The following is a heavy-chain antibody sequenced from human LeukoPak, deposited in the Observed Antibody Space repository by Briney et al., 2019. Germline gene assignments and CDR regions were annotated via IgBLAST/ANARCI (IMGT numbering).Heavy chain of an antibody. J-gene: IGHJ4*02. D-gene: IGHD3-22*01. CDR3: ARLDSSGYYYFDY. Sequence: PSETLSLTCTVSGYSITNGFYWVWVRQPPGKGLEWIGYIYYSGSTNYNPSLKSRVTISVDTSKNQFSLKLSSVTAADTAVYYCARLDSSGYYYFDYWGQGTLVTVSS. V-gene: IGHV4-38-2*02. CDR1: GYSITNGFY. CDR2: IYYSGST.